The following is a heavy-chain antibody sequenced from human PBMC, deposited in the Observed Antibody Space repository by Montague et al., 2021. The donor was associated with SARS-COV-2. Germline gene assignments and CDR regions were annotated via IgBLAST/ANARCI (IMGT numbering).Heavy chain of an antibody. Sequence: SETLSLTCTVSGGSISSYYWTWIRQPPGKGLEWIGYIYYRGSTNYNPSLKTRVTISVDTSKNQFSLKLNSMTAADTAVYYCARDRTADDYDDYETAGYSYDSGMDVWGQGTTVTVSS. CDR1: GGSISSYY. V-gene: IGHV4-59*01. J-gene: IGHJ6*02. CDR2: IYYRGST. D-gene: IGHD4-17*01. CDR3: ARDRTADDYDDYETAGYSYDSGMDV.